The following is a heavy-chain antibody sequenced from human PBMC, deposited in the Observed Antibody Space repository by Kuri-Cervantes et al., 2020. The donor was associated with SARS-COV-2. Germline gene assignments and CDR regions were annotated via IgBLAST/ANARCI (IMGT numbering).Heavy chain of an antibody. CDR2: INAGNGNT. D-gene: IGHD3-3*01. J-gene: IGHJ6*02. V-gene: IGHV1-3*01. Sequence: ASVKVSCKASGYTFTSYAMHWVRQAPGQRLEWMGWINAGNGNTKYSQKFQGRVTITRDTSASTAYMELSSLRSEDTAVYYCARIGGVPDYYYYGMDVWGQGTTVTVSS. CDR3: ARIGGVPDYYYYGMDV. CDR1: GYTFTSYA.